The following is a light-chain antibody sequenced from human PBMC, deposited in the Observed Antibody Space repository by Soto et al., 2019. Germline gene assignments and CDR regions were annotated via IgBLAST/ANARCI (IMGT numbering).Light chain of an antibody. V-gene: IGKV3-11*01. Sequence: VLTQSPATLSLSPGERATLSCRASQSIHTSLAWYQQKSGKPPRLVIYDSTLRANGVPDRFGGSRSGTEFTLTINSLEPEDFAVYYCQQRNVWPPITFGQGTRPEIK. CDR2: DST. CDR1: QSIHTS. CDR3: QQRNVWPPIT. J-gene: IGKJ5*01.